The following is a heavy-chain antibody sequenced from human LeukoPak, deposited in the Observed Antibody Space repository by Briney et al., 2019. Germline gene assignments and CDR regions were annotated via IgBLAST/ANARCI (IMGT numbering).Heavy chain of an antibody. V-gene: IGHV4-34*01. D-gene: IGHD3-22*01. CDR3: ARGFRGSSGYYGY. CDR2: INHSGST. Sequence: SETLSLTCAVYGGSLRGYYWSWIRQPPGKGLEWIGEINHSGSTNYNPSLKSRVTISVDTSKNQFSLKLSSVTAADTAVYYCARGFRGSSGYYGYWGQGTLVTVSS. CDR1: GGSLRGYY. J-gene: IGHJ4*02.